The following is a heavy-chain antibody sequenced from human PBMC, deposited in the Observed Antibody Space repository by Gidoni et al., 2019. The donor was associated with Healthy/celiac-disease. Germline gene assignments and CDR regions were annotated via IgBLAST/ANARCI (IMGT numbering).Heavy chain of an antibody. D-gene: IGHD4-4*01. CDR3: ARVGADSNYRGSPQGHFDY. CDR1: GGSIRSGGYY. V-gene: IGHV4-31*03. Sequence: QVQLQESGPGLVKPSQTLSLTCTVSGGSIRSGGYYWSWIRQHPGKGLEWIGYIYYSGSTYYNPSLKSRVTISVDTSKNQFSLKLSSVTAADTAVYYCARVGADSNYRGSPQGHFDYWGQGTLVTVSS. CDR2: IYYSGST. J-gene: IGHJ4*02.